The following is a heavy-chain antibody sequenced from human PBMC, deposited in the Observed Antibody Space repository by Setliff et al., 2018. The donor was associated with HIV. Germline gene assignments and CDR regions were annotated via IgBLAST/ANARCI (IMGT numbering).Heavy chain of an antibody. Sequence: ASVKVSCKASGGTFSSYAISWVRQAPGQGLEWMGWISGYSGNTNYAQKLQGRVTMTTDTSSNTAYMELSSLRFEDTAVYYCARDPNQVGAVAGALDYWGQGTLVTVSS. CDR2: ISGYSGNT. CDR1: GGTFSSYA. J-gene: IGHJ4*02. V-gene: IGHV1-18*01. CDR3: ARDPNQVGAVAGALDY. D-gene: IGHD6-19*01.